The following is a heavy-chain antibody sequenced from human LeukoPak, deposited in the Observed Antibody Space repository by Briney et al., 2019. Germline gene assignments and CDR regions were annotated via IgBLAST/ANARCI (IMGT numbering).Heavy chain of an antibody. J-gene: IGHJ4*02. CDR1: GFTVSSNY. CDR3: ARGGRHRYCSSTSCSDY. CDR2: IYSGGST. D-gene: IGHD2-2*01. V-gene: IGHV3-53*01. Sequence: GGSLRLSCAASGFTVSSNYMSWVRQAPGKGLEWVSVIYSGGSTYYADSVKGRFTISRDNSKNTLYLQMNSLRAEDTAVYYCARGGRHRYCSSTSCSDYWGQGTLVTVSS.